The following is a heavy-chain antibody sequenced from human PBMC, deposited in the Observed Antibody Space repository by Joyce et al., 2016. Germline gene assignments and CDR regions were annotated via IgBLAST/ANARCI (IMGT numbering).Heavy chain of an antibody. V-gene: IGHV3-30*02. CDR2: IYFEGSSE. CDR3: ASMRGKGDGQNLAYFDN. D-gene: IGHD5-24*01. J-gene: IGHJ4*02. Sequence: QVQLVESGGGVVQPGGSLRLSCAASGSTFSNFGMQWVRQAPGKGLEWLAFIYFEGSSENHADSVKGRFTIPRTNSKNTLIRQINALPVDDTATYSWASMRGKGDGQNLAYFDNWGREPWSPSPQ. CDR1: GSTFSNFG.